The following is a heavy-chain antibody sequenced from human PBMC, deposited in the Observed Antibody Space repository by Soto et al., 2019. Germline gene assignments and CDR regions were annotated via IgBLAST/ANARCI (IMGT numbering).Heavy chain of an antibody. CDR1: GFTFDDYG. D-gene: IGHD6-13*01. CDR2: INWNGGST. J-gene: IGHJ5*02. V-gene: IGHV3-20*04. CDR3: ARDSKHPTAAGTGTNWFDP. Sequence: EVQLVESGGGVVRPGGSLRLSCAASGFTFDDYGMSWVRQAPGKGLEWVSGINWNGGSTGYADSVKGRFTISRDNAKNSLYLQMNSLRAEDTALYYCARDSKHPTAAGTGTNWFDPWGQGPLVTVSS.